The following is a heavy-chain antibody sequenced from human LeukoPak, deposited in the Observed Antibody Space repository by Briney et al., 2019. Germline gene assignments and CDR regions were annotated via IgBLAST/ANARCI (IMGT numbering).Heavy chain of an antibody. CDR3: AREYSASEH. CDR1: GYTFTGHF. Sequence: ASVKVSCRASGYTFTGHFLHWVRQAPGQGLEWMAWIDPNNGDTHYAQNFQGRITVTRDTFISTVYMELSRLTSDDTAVYYCAREYSASEHWGQGTLVTVSS. D-gene: IGHD4-11*01. V-gene: IGHV1-2*02. CDR2: IDPNNGDT. J-gene: IGHJ1*01.